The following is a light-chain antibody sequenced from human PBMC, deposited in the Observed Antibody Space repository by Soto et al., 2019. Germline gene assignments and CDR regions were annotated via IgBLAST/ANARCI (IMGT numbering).Light chain of an antibody. Sequence: EIVLTQSPGTLSLSPGGRATLSCRASRSVSSSFLAWYQQKPGQAPRLLIYGASSRATGIPDGFSGSGSGTDFTLTISRLEPGDFAVYYCQQYGSSPPLTFGGGTKVDIK. CDR2: GAS. CDR3: QQYGSSPPLT. V-gene: IGKV3-20*01. J-gene: IGKJ4*01. CDR1: RSVSSSF.